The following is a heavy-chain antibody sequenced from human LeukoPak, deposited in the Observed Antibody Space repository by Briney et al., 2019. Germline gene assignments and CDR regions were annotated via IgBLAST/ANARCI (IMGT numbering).Heavy chain of an antibody. CDR2: ISAYNGNT. D-gene: IGHD3-22*01. V-gene: IGHV1-18*01. Sequence: ASVKVSCKASGYTFTSYGISWVRQAPGQGLEWMGWISAYNGNTNYAQKLQGRVTMTTDTSTSTAYMELRSLRSDDTAVYYCASSEMGDSSGYSEFDYWGQGTLVTVS. CDR3: ASSEMGDSSGYSEFDY. J-gene: IGHJ4*02. CDR1: GYTFTSYG.